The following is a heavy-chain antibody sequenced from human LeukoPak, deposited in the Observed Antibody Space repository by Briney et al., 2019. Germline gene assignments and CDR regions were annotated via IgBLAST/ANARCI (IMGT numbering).Heavy chain of an antibody. CDR2: IKQDGSEK. V-gene: IGHV3-7*01. CDR1: GFTFSYYW. D-gene: IGHD6-19*01. Sequence: GGSLRLSCAASGFTFSYYWMGWVRQAPGKGLEWVANIKQDGSEKYYVDSVRGRFTISRDNAKNSLSLQMNSMRAEDTAVYYCVREGGYSSGPDYWGQGTLVTVSS. CDR3: VREGGYSSGPDY. J-gene: IGHJ4*02.